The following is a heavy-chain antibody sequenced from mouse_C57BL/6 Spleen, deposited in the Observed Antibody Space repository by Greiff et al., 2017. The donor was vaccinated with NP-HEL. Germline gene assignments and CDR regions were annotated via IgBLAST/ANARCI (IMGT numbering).Heavy chain of an antibody. CDR2: ISSGSSTI. CDR3: AREEYYGSSYDYFDY. V-gene: IGHV5-17*01. CDR1: GFTFSDYG. Sequence: EVKLVESGGGLVKPGGSLKLSCAASGFTFSDYGMHWVRQAPEKGLEWVAYISSGSSTIYYADTVKGRFTISRDNAKNTLFLQMTSLRSEDTAMYYCAREEYYGSSYDYFDYWGQGTTLTVSS. J-gene: IGHJ2*01. D-gene: IGHD1-1*01.